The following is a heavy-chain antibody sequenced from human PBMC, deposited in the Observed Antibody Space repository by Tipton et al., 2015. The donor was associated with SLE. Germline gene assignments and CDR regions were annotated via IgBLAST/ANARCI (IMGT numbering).Heavy chain of an antibody. CDR3: AGTFGTYDFWSVLGSDY. CDR1: GFIFDDFG. J-gene: IGHJ4*02. CDR2: INWNGDST. Sequence: VQLVQSGGGAVRRGGGLRISCAASGFIFDDFGMRWGRPTPGEGPGGGSGINWNGDSTGYADSVKGRFTISRDNAKNSLYLQMNSLRDEDTAFYFCAGTFGTYDFWSVLGSDYWGQGALVTVSS. D-gene: IGHD3-3*01. V-gene: IGHV3-20*04.